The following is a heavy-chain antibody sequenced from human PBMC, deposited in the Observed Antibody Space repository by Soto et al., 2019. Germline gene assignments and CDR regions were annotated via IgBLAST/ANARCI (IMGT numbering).Heavy chain of an antibody. CDR1: GGSFSGYY. CDR2: INHSGST. D-gene: IGHD6-6*01. V-gene: IGHV4-34*01. CDR3: ARAGYSSSSSDY. J-gene: IGHJ4*02. Sequence: SETLSLTCAVYGGSFSGYYWSWIRQPPGKGLEWIGEINHSGSTNYNPSLKSRVTISVDTSKNQFSLKLSSVTAADTAVYYCARAGYSSSSSDYWGQGTLVTV.